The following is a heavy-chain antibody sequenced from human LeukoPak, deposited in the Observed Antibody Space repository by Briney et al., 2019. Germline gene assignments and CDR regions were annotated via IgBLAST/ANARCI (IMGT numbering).Heavy chain of an antibody. CDR2: IYYSGST. V-gene: IGHV4-39*01. CDR1: GGSISSSSYY. J-gene: IGHJ4*02. Sequence: SETLSLTCTVSGGSISSSSYYWGWIRQPPGKGLEGIGSIYYSGSTYYNPSLKSRVTISVDTSKNQFSLKLSSVTAADTAVYYCARHRSYLSYFDYWGQGTLVTVSS. D-gene: IGHD2-2*02. CDR3: ARHRSYLSYFDY.